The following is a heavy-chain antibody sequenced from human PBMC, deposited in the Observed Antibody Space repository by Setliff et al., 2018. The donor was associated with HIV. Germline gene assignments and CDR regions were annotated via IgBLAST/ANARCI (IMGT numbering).Heavy chain of an antibody. CDR1: GYTFTSYY. Sequence: GASVKVSCKASGYTFTSYYMHWVRQAPGQGLEWMGIINPSGGSTSYAQKFQGRVTMTRDTSTSTVYMELSSLRSEDTAVYYCAREDCSGGSCYGSDYWGHGTLVTVSS. V-gene: IGHV1-46*01. D-gene: IGHD2-15*01. CDR3: AREDCSGGSCYGSDY. J-gene: IGHJ4*01. CDR2: INPSGGST.